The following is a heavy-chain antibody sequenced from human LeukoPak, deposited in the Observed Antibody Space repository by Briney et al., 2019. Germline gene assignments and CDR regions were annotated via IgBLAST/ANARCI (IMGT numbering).Heavy chain of an antibody. D-gene: IGHD6-6*01. CDR1: GYTFTSYD. V-gene: IGHV1-8*01. Sequence: ASVKVSCKASGYTFTSYDINWVRQATGQGLEWMGWMNPNSGNTGYAQKFQGRVTMTRNTSISTAYMELSSLRSEDTAVYYCARGSSSSSVNGLYYYYMDVWGKGTTVTVSS. J-gene: IGHJ6*03. CDR3: ARGSSSSSVNGLYYYYMDV. CDR2: MNPNSGNT.